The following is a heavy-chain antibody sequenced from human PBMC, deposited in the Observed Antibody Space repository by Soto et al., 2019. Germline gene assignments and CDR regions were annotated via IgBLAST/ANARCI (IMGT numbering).Heavy chain of an antibody. J-gene: IGHJ4*02. Sequence: EVQLLEPGGDLAQPGESLRLSCTTSGFTFDNYAMNWVRQAPGKGLEWVSCISDSGGSARYADSVNGRFTVSRDNSKNTRYLQMDSLRDEDTAIYFCVKDSVPRSGPYRGDYYSPFGYSGQGALVTGSS. CDR3: VKDSVPRSGPYRGDYYSPFGY. CDR1: GFTFDNYA. V-gene: IGHV3-23*01. CDR2: ISDSGGSA. D-gene: IGHD1-26*01.